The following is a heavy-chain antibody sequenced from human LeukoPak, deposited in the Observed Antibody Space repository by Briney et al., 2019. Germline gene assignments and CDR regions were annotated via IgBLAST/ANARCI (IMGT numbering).Heavy chain of an antibody. CDR1: GFSFPSFW. CDR2: IYPGDSDT. Sequence: GESLKISCKGSGFSFPSFWIAWVRQMPGKGLEWMGIIYPGDSDTRYSPSFQGLATISADKSISTAYLQWNSLMASDTAMYYCARLKDHTIDYWGQGTLVTVSS. CDR3: ARLKDHTIDY. D-gene: IGHD1-14*01. V-gene: IGHV5-51*01. J-gene: IGHJ4*02.